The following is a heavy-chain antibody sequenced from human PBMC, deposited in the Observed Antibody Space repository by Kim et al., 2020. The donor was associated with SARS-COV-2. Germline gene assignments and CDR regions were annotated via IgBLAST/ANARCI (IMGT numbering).Heavy chain of an antibody. Sequence: GGSLRLSCAVSGFTFSPYWMHWVRQAPGKGLVWVSRITGDGGSTTYADSVKGRFTISRDNAKNTLYLQMNSLRVEDTAVYYCARERGGGWLDYWGQGTLV. CDR1: GFTFSPYW. D-gene: IGHD6-19*01. CDR2: ITGDGGST. CDR3: ARERGGGWLDY. V-gene: IGHV3-74*01. J-gene: IGHJ4*02.